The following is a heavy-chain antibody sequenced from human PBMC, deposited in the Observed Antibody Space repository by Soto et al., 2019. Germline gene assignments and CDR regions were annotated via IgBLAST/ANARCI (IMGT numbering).Heavy chain of an antibody. V-gene: IGHV3-48*04. CDR1: GFTFSSYS. D-gene: IGHD4-4*01. J-gene: IGHJ6*02. Sequence: EVQLVESGGGLVQPGGSLRLSCAASGFTFSSYSMNWVRQAPGKGLEWVSYISSSSSTIYYADSVKGRFTISRDNAKNSLYLQMNSLRAEDTAVYFCARDPAIYSGKFDYGLDVWGRGTTVTVSS. CDR2: ISSSSSTI. CDR3: ARDPAIYSGKFDYGLDV.